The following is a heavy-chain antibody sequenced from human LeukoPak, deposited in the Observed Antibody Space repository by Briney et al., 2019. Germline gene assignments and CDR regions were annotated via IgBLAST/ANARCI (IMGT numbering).Heavy chain of an antibody. CDR3: ARKRVIAAAGWFDP. J-gene: IGHJ5*02. Sequence: GASVKVSCKASGYSFTSYDINWVRQATGQGLEWMGWMNPNSGNTGYAQKFQGRVTITRNTSISTAYMELSSLRSEDTAVYYCARKRVIAAAGWFDPWGQGTLVTVSS. CDR1: GYSFTSYD. CDR2: MNPNSGNT. D-gene: IGHD6-13*01. V-gene: IGHV1-8*01.